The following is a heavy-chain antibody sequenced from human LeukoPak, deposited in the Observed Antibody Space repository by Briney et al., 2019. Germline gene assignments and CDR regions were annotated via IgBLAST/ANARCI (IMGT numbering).Heavy chain of an antibody. Sequence: PGGSLRLSCAASGFTFSSYGMHWVRQAPGKGLEWVAVISYDGSNKYYADSVKGRFTISRDNSKNTLYLQMNSLRAEDTAVYYCAKELYLVGATVQNYYYYYGMDVWGQGTTVTVSS. CDR2: ISYDGSNK. CDR3: AKELYLVGATVQNYYYYYGMDV. V-gene: IGHV3-30*18. J-gene: IGHJ6*02. CDR1: GFTFSSYG. D-gene: IGHD1-26*01.